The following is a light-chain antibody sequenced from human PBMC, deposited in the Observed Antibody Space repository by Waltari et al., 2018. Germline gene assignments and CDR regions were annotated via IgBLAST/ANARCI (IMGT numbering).Light chain of an antibody. J-gene: IGLJ3*02. Sequence: SALTQPASVSASPGQSITISCTGTSSDVGGYNFVSWYQQHPGKAPQVIIFEISKRPSGVSTRFSGSKSGNTASLTISGLQAEDEANYYCCAYVGYSTWVFGGGTKLTVV. CDR2: EIS. CDR1: SSDVGGYNF. V-gene: IGLV2-23*02. CDR3: CAYVGYSTWV.